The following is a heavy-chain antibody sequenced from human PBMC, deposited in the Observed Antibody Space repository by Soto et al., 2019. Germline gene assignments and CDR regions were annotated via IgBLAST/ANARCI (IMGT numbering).Heavy chain of an antibody. J-gene: IGHJ4*02. CDR1: GYTFTSYG. Sequence: QVQLVQSGAEVKKPGASVKVSCKTSGYTFTSYGFSWVRQAPGQGLEWMGWISAYNGNTNYAQKLQGRVTMTSDPYTSTGYMELRSLRSDDTAVYYCAAPLSYSYGLGYWGQGTLVTVSS. V-gene: IGHV1-18*01. CDR2: ISAYNGNT. D-gene: IGHD5-18*01. CDR3: AAPLSYSYGLGY.